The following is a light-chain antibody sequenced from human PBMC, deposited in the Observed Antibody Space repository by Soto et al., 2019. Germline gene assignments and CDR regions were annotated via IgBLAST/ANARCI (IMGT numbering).Light chain of an antibody. Sequence: EIVMTQSPATLSVSPGERATLSCRASQSVSSNLAWYQQKPGQAPRLLIYGASTRATGIPARFSGSGSGTEFTLTISSLPSEDFAVYYCQQYNNWPFTFGPGTKVHIK. V-gene: IGKV3-15*01. CDR3: QQYNNWPFT. CDR1: QSVSSN. J-gene: IGKJ3*01. CDR2: GAS.